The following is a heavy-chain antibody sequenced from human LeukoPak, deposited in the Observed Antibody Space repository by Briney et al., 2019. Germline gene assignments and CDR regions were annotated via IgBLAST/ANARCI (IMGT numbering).Heavy chain of an antibody. J-gene: IGHJ4*02. D-gene: IGHD4-23*01. CDR3: ARDLGYGGNHPFDY. CDR1: GFTFSSYA. V-gene: IGHV3-23*01. CDR2: ISGSGGAI. Sequence: PGRSLSLSCAASGFTFSSYAMSCVRQAPGRGLEWVSAISGSGGAIYYADSVKGRFTISRDNSKNTLYLQMNSLRAEDTAVYYCARDLGYGGNHPFDYWGQGTLVTVSS.